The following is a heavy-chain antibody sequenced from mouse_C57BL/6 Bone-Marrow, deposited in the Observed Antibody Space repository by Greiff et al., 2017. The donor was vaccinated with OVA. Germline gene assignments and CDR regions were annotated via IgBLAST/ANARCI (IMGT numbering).Heavy chain of an antibody. J-gene: IGHJ4*01. Sequence: QVPLKESGAELVRPGASVTLSCKASGYTFTGYEMPWVEQTTLHGLEWIVAIDPETGGTAYNQKFKGKAILTADKSSSTAYMELRSLTSEDSAVYYCTRGYSNYYAMDYWGQGTSVTVSS. CDR1: GYTFTGYE. CDR2: IDPETGGT. CDR3: TRGYSNYYAMDY. D-gene: IGHD2-5*01. V-gene: IGHV1-15*01.